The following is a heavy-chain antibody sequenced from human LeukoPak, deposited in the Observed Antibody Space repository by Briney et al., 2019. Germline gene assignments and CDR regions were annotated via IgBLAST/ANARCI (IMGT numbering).Heavy chain of an antibody. CDR2: MNPNSGNT. D-gene: IGHD2-15*01. Sequence: GASVKVSCKASGYTFSTYDINWVRQATGQGLEWMGWMNPNSGNTGYAQKCQGRVTMARNTSINTAYMELSSLRYEDTAVYYCASGVAQFDPWGQGTLVTVSS. CDR3: ASGVAQFDP. J-gene: IGHJ5*02. CDR1: GYTFSTYD. V-gene: IGHV1-8*01.